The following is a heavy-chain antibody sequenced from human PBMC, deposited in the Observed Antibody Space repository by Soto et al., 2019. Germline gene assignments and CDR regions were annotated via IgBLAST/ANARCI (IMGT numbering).Heavy chain of an antibody. J-gene: IGHJ6*02. CDR2: ISTTSTT. CDR3: ARGGVDYRTYYGMDV. Sequence: EVQLVESGGGLVQPGGSLRLSCAASGFSFSSYSMNWVRQAPGKVLEWVSYISTTSTTYYADSVRRRFTISRDNAKNSLYLQMNSLRDEDTAVYFCARGGVDYRTYYGMDVWGQGTTVTVSS. CDR1: GFSFSSYS. V-gene: IGHV3-48*02. D-gene: IGHD4-17*01.